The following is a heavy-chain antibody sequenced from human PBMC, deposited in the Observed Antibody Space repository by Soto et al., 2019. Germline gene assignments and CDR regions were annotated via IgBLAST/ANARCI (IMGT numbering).Heavy chain of an antibody. Sequence: PGGSLRLSCAASGFTFSSYGMHWVRQAPGKGLEWVAVIWYDGSNKYYADSVKGRFTISRDNSKNTLYLQMNSLRAEDTAVYYCARATIFGLPRPLGMDVWGQGTKVTGSS. D-gene: IGHD3-3*01. CDR1: GFTFSSYG. J-gene: IGHJ6*02. CDR3: ARATIFGLPRPLGMDV. CDR2: IWYDGSNK. V-gene: IGHV3-33*01.